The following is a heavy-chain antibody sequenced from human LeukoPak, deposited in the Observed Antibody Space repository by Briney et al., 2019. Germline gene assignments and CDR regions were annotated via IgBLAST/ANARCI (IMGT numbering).Heavy chain of an antibody. D-gene: IGHD5-12*01. Sequence: PSETLSLTCAVSGGSISSGGYSWSWIRQPPGKGLEWIGYIYHSGSTYYNPSLKSRVTISVDRSKNQFSLKLSSVTAADTAVYYCARVYSGYDWSFDYWGQGTLVTVSS. CDR3: ARVYSGYDWSFDY. CDR1: GGSISSGGYS. J-gene: IGHJ4*02. V-gene: IGHV4-30-2*01. CDR2: IYHSGST.